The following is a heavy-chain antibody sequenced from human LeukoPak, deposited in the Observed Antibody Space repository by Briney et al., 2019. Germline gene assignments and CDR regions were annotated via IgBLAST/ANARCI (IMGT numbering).Heavy chain of an antibody. Sequence: PGGSLRLSSAHPGCSPTRTWMRWVRQAPGKGLEWVANIKQDGSEKYYVDSLKGRFTISRDNAKNSVYLQMNSLRAEKTAVYYCSRECVDSTGYYYVPNWFDPWGQGTLVTVSS. J-gene: IGHJ5*02. CDR2: IKQDGSEK. D-gene: IGHD3-22*01. CDR1: GCSPTRTW. V-gene: IGHV3-7*01. CDR3: SRECVDSTGYYYVPNWFDP.